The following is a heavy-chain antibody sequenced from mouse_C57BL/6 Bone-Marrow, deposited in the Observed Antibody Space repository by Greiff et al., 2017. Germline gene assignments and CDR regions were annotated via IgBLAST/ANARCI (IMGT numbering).Heavy chain of an antibody. CDR3: TTDWDWFAY. J-gene: IGHJ3*01. V-gene: IGHV14-4*01. Sequence: VQLQQSGAELVRPGASVKLSCTASGFNIKDDYMHWVKQRPEQGLEWIGWIDPENGDTEYASKFQGKATITADTSSTTAYLQLSSLTSEDAAVYYCTTDWDWFAYWGQGTRVTVSA. CDR2: IDPENGDT. CDR1: GFNIKDDY. D-gene: IGHD4-1*01.